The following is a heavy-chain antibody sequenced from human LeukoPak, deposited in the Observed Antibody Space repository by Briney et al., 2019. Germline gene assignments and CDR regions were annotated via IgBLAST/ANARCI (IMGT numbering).Heavy chain of an antibody. CDR3: ARAAPYYYDSSGYSAFDS. V-gene: IGHV3-48*02. CDR1: GFTFSNYS. D-gene: IGHD3-22*01. CDR2: ISSRSSSI. Sequence: GGSLRLSCVVSGFTFSNYSMNWVRQAPGKGLEWVSYISSRSSSIYYLDSVKGRFTISRDNAKNSLYLQMNSLRDEDTAVYYCARAAPYYYDSSGYSAFDSWGQGTMVTVSA. J-gene: IGHJ3*02.